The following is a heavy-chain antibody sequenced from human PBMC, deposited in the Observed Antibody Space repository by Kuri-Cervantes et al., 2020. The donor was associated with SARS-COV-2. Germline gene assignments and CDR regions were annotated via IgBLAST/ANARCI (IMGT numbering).Heavy chain of an antibody. V-gene: IGHV1-24*01. Sequence: ASVKVSCKVSGYTLTELSMHWVRQAPGKGLEWMGGFDPEDGETIYAQKFQGRVTMTEDSSTDTAYVELSSLRSEDTAVYYCATYFAYRYSSSSFDYWGQGTLVTVSS. CDR1: GYTLTELS. J-gene: IGHJ4*02. D-gene: IGHD6-6*01. CDR3: ATYFAYRYSSSSFDY. CDR2: FDPEDGET.